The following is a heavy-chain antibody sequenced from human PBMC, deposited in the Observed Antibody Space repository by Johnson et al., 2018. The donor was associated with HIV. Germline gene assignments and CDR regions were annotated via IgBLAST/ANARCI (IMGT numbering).Heavy chain of an antibody. V-gene: IGHV3-30*04. Sequence: QVQLVESGGGVVQPGRSLRLSCAASGFTFSSYAFHWVRQAPAKGLEWVAAISYDGSNKYYADSVKGRFTISRDNSKNTMSLQMNSPRVEDTAVYYCARVRGGRENAFDIWGQGTMVTVSS. CDR2: ISYDGSNK. CDR1: GFTFSSYA. CDR3: ARVRGGRENAFDI. D-gene: IGHD1-26*01. J-gene: IGHJ3*02.